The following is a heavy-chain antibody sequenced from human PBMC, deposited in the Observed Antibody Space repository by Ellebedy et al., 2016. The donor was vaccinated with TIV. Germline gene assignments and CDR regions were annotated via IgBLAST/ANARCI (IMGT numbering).Heavy chain of an antibody. CDR2: INPSGGST. J-gene: IGHJ4*02. CDR3: ARGSLVTVDY. V-gene: IGHV1-46*01. Sequence: AASVKVSCKASGYTFSNYFVHWVRQAPGEGLEWLGIINPSGGSTSYAQKFQGRVTMTRDTSTSTVYMELSSLRSEDTAVYYCARGSLVTVDYWGQGTLVTVSS. D-gene: IGHD5-18*01. CDR1: GYTFSNYF.